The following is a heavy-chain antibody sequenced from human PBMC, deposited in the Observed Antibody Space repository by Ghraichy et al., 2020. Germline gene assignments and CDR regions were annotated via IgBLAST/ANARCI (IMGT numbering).Heavy chain of an antibody. CDR2: IYYSGST. J-gene: IGHJ4*02. V-gene: IGHV4-39*01. CDR3: ARHSRGWIASPLFDY. D-gene: IGHD6-6*01. CDR1: GGSISSSSYY. Sequence: SETLSLTCTVSGGSISSSSYYWGWIRQPPGKGLEWIGTIYYSGSTYYNPSLESRVTISVDTSKSQFSLKLSSVTAADTAVYYCARHSRGWIASPLFDYWGQGILVTVSS.